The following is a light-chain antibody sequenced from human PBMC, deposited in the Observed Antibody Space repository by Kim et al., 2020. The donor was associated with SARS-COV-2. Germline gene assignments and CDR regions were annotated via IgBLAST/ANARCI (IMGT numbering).Light chain of an antibody. V-gene: IGKV1-12*01. CDR1: QAFSSW. CDR2: AAS. CDR3: QQAHTFTYS. J-gene: IGKJ2*03. Sequence: DIQMTQSPSFVSASVEDTVTITCRASQAFSSWLAWYQQKPGKAPKLLIYAASSLQSGVTSRFSGSGSGTEFTLCISSLQTEDFATYDCQQAHTFTYSFGQGTKLEI.